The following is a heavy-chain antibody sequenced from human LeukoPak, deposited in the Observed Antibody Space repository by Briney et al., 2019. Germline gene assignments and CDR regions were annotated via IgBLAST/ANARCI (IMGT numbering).Heavy chain of an antibody. CDR3: ATRPYGSGSYYNGAYYFDY. V-gene: IGHV4-39*01. D-gene: IGHD3-10*01. Sequence: SETLSLTCTVSGGSISSSSYYWGWIRQPPGKGLEWIGSNYYSGSTYYNPSLKSRATISVDTSKNQFSLKLSSVTAADAAVYYCATRPYGSGSYYNGAYYFDYWGQGTLVTVSS. CDR1: GGSISSSSYY. J-gene: IGHJ4*02. CDR2: NYYSGST.